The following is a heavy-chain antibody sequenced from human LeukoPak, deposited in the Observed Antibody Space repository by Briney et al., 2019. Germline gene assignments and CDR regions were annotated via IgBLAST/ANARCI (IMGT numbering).Heavy chain of an antibody. CDR3: ARTRSGYLADY. CDR1: GGSISSDY. Sequence: SETLSLTCTVSGGSISSDYWSWIRQPAGKGLEWIGRIYTSENTNYNPSLKSRVTMSVDTSKNQFSLKLGSVTAADTAVYYCARTRSGYLADYWGQGTLVTVSS. J-gene: IGHJ4*02. V-gene: IGHV4-4*07. D-gene: IGHD1-26*01. CDR2: IYTSENT.